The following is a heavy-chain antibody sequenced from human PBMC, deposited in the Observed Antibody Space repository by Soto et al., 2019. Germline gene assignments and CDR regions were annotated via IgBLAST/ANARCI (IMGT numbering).Heavy chain of an antibody. Sequence: EVQLVESGEGLVQPGGSLRLSCAASGFTFSDYAMHWVRQAPGKGLEHVSAINSNGDRTYYADSVKGRFTISRDNSKNTLDRQMGSLRLEDMAVFYCTTDDLEGPMVRGGAYYYGMDVWGQGTTVTVSS. D-gene: IGHD3-10*01. CDR2: INSNGDRT. J-gene: IGHJ6*02. V-gene: IGHV3-64*02. CDR3: TTDDLEGPMVRGGAYYYGMDV. CDR1: GFTFSDYA.